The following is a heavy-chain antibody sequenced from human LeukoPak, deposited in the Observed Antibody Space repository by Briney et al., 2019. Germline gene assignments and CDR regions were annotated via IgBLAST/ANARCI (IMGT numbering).Heavy chain of an antibody. J-gene: IGHJ4*02. D-gene: IGHD5-12*01. CDR3: ATYSGYDRIFDY. CDR2: ISCISSTI. V-gene: IGHV3-48*01. Sequence: XGXXXFSYISCISSTIYYADSVKGRLTISRDNAKNSLSLQMNSLRAEDTAVYYCATYSGYDRIFDYWGQGTLVTVSS.